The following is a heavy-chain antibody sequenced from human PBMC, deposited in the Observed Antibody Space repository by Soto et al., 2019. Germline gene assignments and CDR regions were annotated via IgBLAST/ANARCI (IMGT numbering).Heavy chain of an antibody. Sequence: HPGGSLRLSCAASGFTFSSYAMSWVRQAPGKGLEWVSAISGSGGSTYYADSVKGRFTISRDNSKNTLYLQMNSLRAEDTAVYYCAKDERQLWFEKFDYWGQGTLVTVSS. CDR2: ISGSGGST. D-gene: IGHD5-18*01. CDR3: AKDERQLWFEKFDY. J-gene: IGHJ4*02. CDR1: GFTFSSYA. V-gene: IGHV3-23*01.